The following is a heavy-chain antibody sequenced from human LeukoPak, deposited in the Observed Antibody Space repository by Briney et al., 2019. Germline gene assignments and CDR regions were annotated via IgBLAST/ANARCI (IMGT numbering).Heavy chain of an antibody. CDR3: ARDRDSSGWYEGFDY. J-gene: IGHJ4*02. D-gene: IGHD6-19*01. Sequence: GGSLRLSCAASGFTVSSNYMSWVRQAPGKGLEWVSVIYSGGSTYYADSVKGRFTISRHNSKNTLYLQMNSPRAEDTAVYYCARDRDSSGWYEGFDYWGQGTLVTVSS. V-gene: IGHV3-53*04. CDR1: GFTVSSNY. CDR2: IYSGGST.